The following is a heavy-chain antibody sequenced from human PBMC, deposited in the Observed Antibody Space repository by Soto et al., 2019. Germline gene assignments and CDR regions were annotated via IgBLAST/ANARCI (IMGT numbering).Heavy chain of an antibody. CDR3: ARDSGYCSSTSCPKGPYYYYGMDV. V-gene: IGHV1-69*06. Sequence: SVKVSCKTSGGTFSSYAISWVRQAPGQGLEWMGGIIPIFGTANYAQKFQGRVTITADKSTSTAYMELSSLRSEDTAVYYCARDSGYCSSTSCPKGPYYYYGMDVWGQGTTVTVSS. CDR2: IIPIFGTA. D-gene: IGHD2-2*03. CDR1: GGTFSSYA. J-gene: IGHJ6*02.